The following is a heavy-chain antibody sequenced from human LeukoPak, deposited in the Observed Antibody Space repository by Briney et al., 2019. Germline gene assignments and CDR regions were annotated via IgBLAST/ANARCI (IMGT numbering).Heavy chain of an antibody. V-gene: IGHV5-51*01. D-gene: IGHD2-15*01. CDR3: ARHVRYCSGGNCYYFDY. J-gene: IGHJ4*02. CDR2: IYPGDSDT. Sequence: GESLKISCKGSGYRFTSYWIGWVRQMPGKGLEWMGIIYPGDSDTRYSPSFQGQVTISADKSISTAYLQWSSLKASDTAMYYCARHVRYCSGGNCYYFDYWGQGTLVTVSS. CDR1: GYRFTSYW.